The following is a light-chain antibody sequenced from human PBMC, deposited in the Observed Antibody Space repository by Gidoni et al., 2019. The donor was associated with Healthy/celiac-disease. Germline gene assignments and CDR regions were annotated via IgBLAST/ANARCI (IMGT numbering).Light chain of an antibody. CDR2: DAS. Sequence: DIQMTQSPSSLSASVGDRVTITCQASQDISNYLNWYQQKPGKAPKLLIYDASNLETGVPSRFSGSGSVTDFTFTISSLQPEDSATYYCQQYYNLPLTFGGGTKVEIK. V-gene: IGKV1-33*01. CDR3: QQYYNLPLT. CDR1: QDISNY. J-gene: IGKJ4*01.